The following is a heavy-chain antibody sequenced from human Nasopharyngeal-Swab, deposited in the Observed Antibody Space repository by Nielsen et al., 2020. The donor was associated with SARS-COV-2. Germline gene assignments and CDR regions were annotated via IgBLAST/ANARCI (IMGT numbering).Heavy chain of an antibody. CDR2: IWYDGSNK. J-gene: IGHJ4*02. CDR3: ARDRDDYSNSYYFDY. D-gene: IGHD4-11*01. Sequence: WIRQPPGKGLEWVAVIWYDGSNKYYADSVKGRFTIFRDNSKNTLYLQMNSLRAEDTAVYYCARDRDDYSNSYYFDYWGQGTLVTVSS. V-gene: IGHV3-33*01.